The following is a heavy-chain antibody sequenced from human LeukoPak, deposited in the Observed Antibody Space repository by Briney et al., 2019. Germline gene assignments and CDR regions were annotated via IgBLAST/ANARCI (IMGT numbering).Heavy chain of an antibody. CDR2: IYHSGST. CDR1: GDSISSGAYS. J-gene: IGHJ5*02. V-gene: IGHV4-30-2*01. CDR3: ARGTERASWFDP. D-gene: IGHD1-1*01. Sequence: SETLSLTCAVSGDSISSGAYSWSWIRQPPGKGPEWIGYIYHSGSTYYNPSLKSRVTISVDRSKNQFSLKLTSVTAADTAVYYCARGTERASWFDPWGQGTLVTVSS.